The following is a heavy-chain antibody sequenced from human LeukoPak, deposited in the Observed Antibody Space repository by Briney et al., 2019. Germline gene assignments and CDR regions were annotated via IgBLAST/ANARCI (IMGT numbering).Heavy chain of an antibody. CDR2: FDPEDGET. CDR1: GYTLTELS. CDR3: ATLWPNYYDSSGYYHRDY. D-gene: IGHD3-22*01. J-gene: IGHJ4*02. V-gene: IGHV1-24*01. Sequence: ASVKVSCKVSGYTLTELSMHWVRQAPGKGLEWMGGFDPEDGETIYARKFQGRVTMTEDTSTDTAYMELSSLRSEDTAVYYCATLWPNYYDSSGYYHRDYWGQGTLVTVSS.